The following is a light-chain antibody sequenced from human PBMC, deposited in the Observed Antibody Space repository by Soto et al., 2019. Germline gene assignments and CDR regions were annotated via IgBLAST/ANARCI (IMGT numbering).Light chain of an antibody. V-gene: IGKV1-39*01. CDR1: QTISTY. CDR2: GAS. CDR3: QLSFSTPRT. Sequence: DIQMTQSPSPLSASVGDRVTITCRASQTISTYLNWYQQKPGKAPKLLIYGASSLQSGVPSRFSGSGSGTDFTLTISSLQPEDFGTYYCQLSFSTPRTFGQGTKVDIK. J-gene: IGKJ1*01.